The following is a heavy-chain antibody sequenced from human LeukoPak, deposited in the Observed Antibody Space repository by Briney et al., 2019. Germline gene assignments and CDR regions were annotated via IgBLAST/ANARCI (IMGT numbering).Heavy chain of an antibody. D-gene: IGHD3-22*01. Sequence: GESLRLSCVASGFTFTDHPMNWVRQAPGKGLEWISYIGGDGIAFYADSVKGRFTISRDNAKNSLYLQMNSLRAEDTAVYYCARSRRYYDSMGENWFDPWGQGTLVTVSS. CDR1: GFTFTDHP. J-gene: IGHJ5*02. V-gene: IGHV3-11*01. CDR3: ARSRRYYDSMGENWFDP. CDR2: IGGDGIA.